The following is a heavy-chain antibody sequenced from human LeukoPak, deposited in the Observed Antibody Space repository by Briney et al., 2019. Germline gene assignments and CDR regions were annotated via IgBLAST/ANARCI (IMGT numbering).Heavy chain of an antibody. V-gene: IGHV3-23*01. Sequence: GGSLRLSCAASGFTFSSYAVSWVRQAPGKGLEWVSATSGSGGSTYYADSVKGRFTISRDNSKNTLYLQMNSLRAEDTAVYYCAKDSSGGYDYVWGSYPLSYWGQGTLVTVSS. J-gene: IGHJ4*02. CDR1: GFTFSSYA. D-gene: IGHD3-16*02. CDR3: AKDSSGGYDYVWGSYPLSY. CDR2: TSGSGGST.